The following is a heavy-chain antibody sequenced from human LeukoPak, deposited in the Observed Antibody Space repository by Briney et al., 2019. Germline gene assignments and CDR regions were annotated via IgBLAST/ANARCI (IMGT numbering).Heavy chain of an antibody. D-gene: IGHD6-13*01. CDR1: GGSISSYY. V-gene: IGHV4-59*01. J-gene: IGHJ5*02. CDR3: AGAAAGLNWFDP. CDR2: IYYSGST. Sequence: SETLSLTCTVSGGSISSYYWSWIRQPPGKGLEWIGYIYYSGSTNYNPSLKSRVTISVDTSKNQFSLKLSSVTAADTAVYYCAGAAAGLNWFDPWGQGTLVTVSS.